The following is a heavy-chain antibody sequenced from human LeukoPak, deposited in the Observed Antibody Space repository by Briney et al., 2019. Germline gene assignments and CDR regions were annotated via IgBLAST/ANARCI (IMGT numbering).Heavy chain of an antibody. Sequence: SQTLSLNCAISGDSVSSNSVAWNWIRQSPSRGLEWLGRTYRGSKDYALSVKGRITINPDTSKSQFSLQLNSVTAADTSVYYCVRQRPGRNGSSFDIWGQGTMVTVSP. V-gene: IGHV6-1*01. CDR1: GDSVSSNSVA. J-gene: IGHJ3*02. D-gene: IGHD3-10*01. CDR3: VRQRPGRNGSSFDI. CDR2: TYRGSK.